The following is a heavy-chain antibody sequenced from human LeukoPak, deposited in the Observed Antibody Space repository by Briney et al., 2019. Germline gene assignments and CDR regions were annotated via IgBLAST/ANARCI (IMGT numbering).Heavy chain of an antibody. CDR1: GFTFSNYW. CDR2: IKQDGSEK. CDR3: AREPVVAATSAGLDY. J-gene: IGHJ4*02. Sequence: GGSLRLSCAASGFTFSNYWMTWVRQAPGKGLEWVANIKQDGSEKYYVDSVKGRFTISRDNAKNSLYLQMNSLRAEDTAVYYCAREPVVAATSAGLDYWGQGTLVTVSS. V-gene: IGHV3-7*01. D-gene: IGHD2-15*01.